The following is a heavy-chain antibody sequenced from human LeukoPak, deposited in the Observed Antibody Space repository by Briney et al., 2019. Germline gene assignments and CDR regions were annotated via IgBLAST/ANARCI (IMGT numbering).Heavy chain of an antibody. CDR1: GGPKSVYY. D-gene: IGHD6-19*01. CDR2: IYSSGNT. V-gene: IGHV4-4*07. Sequence: SETLSLTCSVSGGPKSVYYWGWIRQPAGKGLEWIGRIYSSGNTNYNPSLKSRVTMSVDTSKNQFSLNLSSVTAAATAVYDCARGRRSSDWYSIDYWGQGTLVTVSS. CDR3: ARGRRSSDWYSIDY. J-gene: IGHJ4*02.